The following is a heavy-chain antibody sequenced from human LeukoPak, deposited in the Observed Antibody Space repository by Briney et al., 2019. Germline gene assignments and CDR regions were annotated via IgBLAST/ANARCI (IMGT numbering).Heavy chain of an antibody. Sequence: PGGSLRLSCAGSGFIFNNYAMHWVRQPPGKGLEWVSGISWNSGTIDYADSVKGRFTISRDNSKNTLYLQMNSLRAEDTAVYYCAKGRYRLPYIAAADYYFDYWGQGTLVTVST. D-gene: IGHD6-13*01. CDR1: GFIFNNYA. J-gene: IGHJ4*02. CDR3: AKGRYRLPYIAAADYYFDY. V-gene: IGHV3-9*01. CDR2: ISWNSGTI.